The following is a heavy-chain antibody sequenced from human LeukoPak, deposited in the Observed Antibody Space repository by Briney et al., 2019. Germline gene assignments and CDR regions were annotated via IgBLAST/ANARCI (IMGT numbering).Heavy chain of an antibody. D-gene: IGHD5-12*01. CDR3: ARGTTGGYSPSH. J-gene: IGHJ4*02. CDR1: GFIFSDYS. CDR2: ISSGSTYI. V-gene: IGHV3-21*01. Sequence: NPGGSLRLSCAASGFIFSDYSMNWVRQAPGKGLEWVSSISSGSTYIYYADSVKGRFTISRDNGETSLYLQMNSLRAEDTAVYYCARGTTGGYSPSHWGQGTLVTVSS.